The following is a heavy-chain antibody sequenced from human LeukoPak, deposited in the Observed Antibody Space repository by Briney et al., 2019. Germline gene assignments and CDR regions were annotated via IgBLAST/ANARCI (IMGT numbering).Heavy chain of an antibody. J-gene: IGHJ4*02. CDR3: ARGEYYFDY. Sequence: GGSRRLSCAASGFTFNNYQMNWVRQAPGKGLECISYISSSGRTIYYADSLKGRFTASRDNAKNSLYLRMNNLRAEDTAVYYCARGEYYFDYWGQGTLVTVSS. CDR1: GFTFNNYQ. V-gene: IGHV3-48*03. CDR2: ISSSGRTI.